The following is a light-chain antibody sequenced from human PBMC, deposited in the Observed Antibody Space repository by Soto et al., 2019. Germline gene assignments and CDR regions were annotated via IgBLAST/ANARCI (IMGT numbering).Light chain of an antibody. J-gene: IGKJ3*01. Sequence: DIQKTQSPSTLSVSVGDRVTITCRASQSISSWLAWYQQKPGKAPKLLIYDASSLESGVPSRFSASGSGTDFTLTISSLQPEDYATYYCQQSYNAPFNFGPGTKVDI. CDR3: QQSYNAPFN. V-gene: IGKV1-5*01. CDR1: QSISSW. CDR2: DAS.